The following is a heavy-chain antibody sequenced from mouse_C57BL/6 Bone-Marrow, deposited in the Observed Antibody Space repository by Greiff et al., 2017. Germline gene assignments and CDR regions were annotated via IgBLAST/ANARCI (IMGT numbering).Heavy chain of an antibody. V-gene: IGHV5-4*01. CDR2: ISDGGSYT. CDR3: ARDRGTTVVVPYWYFDV. Sequence: EVKLMESGGGLVKPGGSLKLSCAASGFTFSSYAMSWVRQTPEKRLEWVATISDGGSYTYYPDNVKGRFTISRDNAKNNLYLQMSHLKSEDTAMYYCARDRGTTVVVPYWYFDVWGTGTTVTVSS. J-gene: IGHJ1*03. D-gene: IGHD1-1*01. CDR1: GFTFSSYA.